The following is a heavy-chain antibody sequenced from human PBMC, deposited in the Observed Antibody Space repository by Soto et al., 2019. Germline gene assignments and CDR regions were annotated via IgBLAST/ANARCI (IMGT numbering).Heavy chain of an antibody. CDR1: GGSISSGDYY. D-gene: IGHD2-15*01. CDR3: ARSDSLGYCSGGSCYGDATRYGMDV. J-gene: IGHJ6*02. V-gene: IGHV4-30-4*01. Sequence: SETLSLTCTVSGGSISSGDYYWSWIRQPPGKGLEWIGYIYYSGSTYYNPSLKSRVTISVDTSKNQFSLKLSSVTAADTAEYYCARSDSLGYCSGGSCYGDATRYGMDVWGQGTTVTVSS. CDR2: IYYSGST.